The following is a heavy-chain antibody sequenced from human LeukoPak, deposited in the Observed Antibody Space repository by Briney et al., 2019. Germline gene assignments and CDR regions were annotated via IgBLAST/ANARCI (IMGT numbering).Heavy chain of an antibody. CDR3: ARDRLEAVSDDDYFDY. J-gene: IGHJ4*02. Sequence: GGSLRLSCAASGFTFSNHGMHWVRQAPGKGPEWVALIWYDGSNKYYGDSVKGRFTISRDNSKNTVYLQMNSLRAEDTGVYYCARDRLEAVSDDDYFDYWGQGTLVTVSS. CDR2: IWYDGSNK. CDR1: GFTFSNHG. V-gene: IGHV3-33*01. D-gene: IGHD4-17*01.